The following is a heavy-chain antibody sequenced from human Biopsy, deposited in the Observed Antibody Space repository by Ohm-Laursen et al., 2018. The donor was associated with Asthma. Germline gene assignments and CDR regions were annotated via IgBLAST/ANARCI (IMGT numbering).Heavy chain of an antibody. CDR3: ASDFPKDYVRYNFQF. CDR2: HDHEEGGT. V-gene: IGHV1-24*01. D-gene: IGHD4-17*01. J-gene: IGHJ4*02. Sequence: ASVKVSCKISGYSLTDLYMHWVRQAPGQGLEWMGGHDHEEGGTVNARRFQGRVTMTEDTSTDTSYMELSSLSSDDTAVYYCASDFPKDYVRYNFQFWGQGTLVTVSS. CDR1: GYSLTDLY.